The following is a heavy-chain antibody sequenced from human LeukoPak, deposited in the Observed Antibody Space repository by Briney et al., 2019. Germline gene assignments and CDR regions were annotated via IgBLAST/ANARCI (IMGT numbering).Heavy chain of an antibody. Sequence: SETLSLTCTVSGYSISSGYYWVWIRQPPGKGLEWIGSIYHSGSTYYNPSLKSRVTISVDTSKNQFSLKLSSVTAADTAVYYCARAVVVPAAIDWFDPWGQGTLVTVSS. V-gene: IGHV4-38-2*02. CDR2: IYHSGST. CDR3: ARAVVVPAAIDWFDP. J-gene: IGHJ5*02. CDR1: GYSISSGYY. D-gene: IGHD2-2*02.